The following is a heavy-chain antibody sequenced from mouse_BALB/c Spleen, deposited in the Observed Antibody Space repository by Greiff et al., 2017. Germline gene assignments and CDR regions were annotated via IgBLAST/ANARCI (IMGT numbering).Heavy chain of an antibody. Sequence: VQLQESGAELARPGASVKLSCKASGYTFTSYWMQWVKQRPGQGLEWIGAIYPGDGDTRYTQKFKGKATLTADKSSSTAYMQLSSLASEDSAVYYCARGGNWNAMDYWGQGTSVTVSS. D-gene: IGHD2-1*01. CDR3: ARGGNWNAMDY. CDR2: IYPGDGDT. J-gene: IGHJ4*01. V-gene: IGHV1-87*01. CDR1: GYTFTSYW.